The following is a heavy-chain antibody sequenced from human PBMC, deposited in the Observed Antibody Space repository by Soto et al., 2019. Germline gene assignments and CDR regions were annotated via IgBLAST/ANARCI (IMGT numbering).Heavy chain of an antibody. Sequence: TLSPTCTVSGGSVSGVDYFWSWIRQSPVKGLEGIGYIYYTGITHLNPSLKSRLTMAVDTSKNEFSLKLTSVSAADTAVYFCAREERKGIISWFDPWGQGTPVTVSS. V-gene: IGHV4-30-4*01. CDR2: IYYTGIT. CDR1: GGSVSGVDYF. CDR3: AREERKGIISWFDP. J-gene: IGHJ5*02.